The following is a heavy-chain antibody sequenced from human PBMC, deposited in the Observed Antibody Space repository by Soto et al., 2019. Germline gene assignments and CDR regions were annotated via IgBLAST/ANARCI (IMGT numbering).Heavy chain of an antibody. V-gene: IGHV3-13*01. CDR2: IGTAGDT. CDR1: GFTFSGFD. CDR3: AKSQEIGTHFFDS. Sequence: HPGGSLRLSCEASGFTFSGFDMHWVRQPTGKGLEWVSSIGTAGDTYYAVSVKGRFTISRDNAKNSLSLQMNSLRAGDMAVYFCAKSQEIGTHFFDSWGQGTKVTV. J-gene: IGHJ4*02. D-gene: IGHD6-13*01.